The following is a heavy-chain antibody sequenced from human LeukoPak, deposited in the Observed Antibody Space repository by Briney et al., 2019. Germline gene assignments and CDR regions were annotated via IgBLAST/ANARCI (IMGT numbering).Heavy chain of an antibody. D-gene: IGHD3-3*01. CDR2: INPNSGGT. V-gene: IGHV1-2*02. Sequence: GASVKVSCKASGYTFTGYYMHRVRQAPGQGLEWMGWINPNSGGTNYAQKFQGRVTMTRDTSISTAYMELSRLRSDDTAVYYCARDLDDFWSGYSPVGYWGQGTLVTVSS. CDR1: GYTFTGYY. J-gene: IGHJ4*02. CDR3: ARDLDDFWSGYSPVGY.